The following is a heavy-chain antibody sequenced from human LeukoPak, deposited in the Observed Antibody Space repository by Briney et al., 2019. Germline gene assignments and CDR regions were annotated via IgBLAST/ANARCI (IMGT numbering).Heavy chain of an antibody. Sequence: SETLSLTCTVSGGSISSYYWSWIRQPPGKGLEWIGYIYYSGSTNYNPSLKSRVTISVDTSKNQFSLKLSSVAAAGTAVDYWARDGGDWFDPWGQGTLVTVSS. J-gene: IGHJ5*02. CDR1: GGSISSYY. D-gene: IGHD3-16*01. CDR3: ARDGGDWFDP. V-gene: IGHV4-59*01. CDR2: IYYSGST.